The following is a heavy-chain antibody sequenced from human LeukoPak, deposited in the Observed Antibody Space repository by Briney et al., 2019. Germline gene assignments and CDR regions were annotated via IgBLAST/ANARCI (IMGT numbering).Heavy chain of an antibody. Sequence: GGSLRLSCAASGFTLSSNWMHWVRQAPGKGLVWVSRINNDGSSTSYADSVKGRFTISRDNAKDTLFLQMNSLRAKDTAVYYCVKYSSGWNWEQGTLVTVSS. D-gene: IGHD6-19*01. J-gene: IGHJ4*02. V-gene: IGHV3-74*01. CDR3: VKYSSGWN. CDR1: GFTLSSNW. CDR2: INNDGSST.